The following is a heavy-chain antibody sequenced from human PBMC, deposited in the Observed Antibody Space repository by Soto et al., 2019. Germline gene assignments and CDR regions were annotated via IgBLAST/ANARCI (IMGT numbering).Heavy chain of an antibody. CDR3: ARGPYYDLIWNYYYMDV. Sequence: QVQLQESGPGLVKPSETLSLSCNVSGGSISGHYWSWVRQTPGKGLEWIGYIYYSGSTNYNPSLKSRVTISVDTSKNHFSLRLNSVTDADTAVYYCARGPYYDLIWNYYYMDVWGKGTTVTVSS. CDR1: GGSISGHY. V-gene: IGHV4-59*08. CDR2: IYYSGST. J-gene: IGHJ6*03. D-gene: IGHD3-16*01.